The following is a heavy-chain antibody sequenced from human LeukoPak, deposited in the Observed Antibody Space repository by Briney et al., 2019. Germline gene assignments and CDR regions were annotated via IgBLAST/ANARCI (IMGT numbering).Heavy chain of an antibody. CDR2: IYTSGST. V-gene: IGHV4-4*07. CDR1: GGSISSYY. CDR3: ARTDIVVVPAAPRDYYYYMDV. J-gene: IGHJ6*03. D-gene: IGHD2-2*01. Sequence: SETLSLTCTVSGGSISSYYWSWIRQPAGKGLEWIGRIYTSGSTNYNPSLKSRVTMSVDTSKNQFSLKLSSVTAADTAVYYCARTDIVVVPAAPRDYYYYMDVWGKGTTVTVSS.